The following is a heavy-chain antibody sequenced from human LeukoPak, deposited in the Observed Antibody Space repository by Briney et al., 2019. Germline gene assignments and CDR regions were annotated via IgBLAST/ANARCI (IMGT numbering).Heavy chain of an antibody. CDR2: VNSDGSST. CDR3: ARGRYYGMDV. CDR1: GFTFTSYW. V-gene: IGHV3-74*01. J-gene: IGHJ6*02. Sequence: GGSLRLSCAASGFTFTSYWMHWVRQAPGKGLVCVSRVNSDGSSTTYADSVKGRFTISRDNAKNTLYLQMNSLRAEDTAVYYCARGRYYGMDVWGQGTTVTVSS.